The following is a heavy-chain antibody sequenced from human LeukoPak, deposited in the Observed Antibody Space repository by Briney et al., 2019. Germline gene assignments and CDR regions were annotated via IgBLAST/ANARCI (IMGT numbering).Heavy chain of an antibody. CDR2: ISGSGGST. CDR3: AKDPLTTVAYYFDY. Sequence: GGSLRLSCAASGFTFSSYGMTWVRQAPGKGLEWVSAISGSGGSTYYADSVKGRFTISRDNSKNTLYLQMNSLRAEDTAVYYCAKDPLTTVAYYFDYWGQGTLVTVSS. J-gene: IGHJ4*02. CDR1: GFTFSSYG. D-gene: IGHD4-23*01. V-gene: IGHV3-23*01.